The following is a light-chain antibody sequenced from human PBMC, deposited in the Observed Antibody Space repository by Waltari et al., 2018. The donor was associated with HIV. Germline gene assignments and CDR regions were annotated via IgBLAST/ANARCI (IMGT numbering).Light chain of an antibody. V-gene: IGLV3-25*03. CDR1: ALSKQY. Sequence: SYELTQPPSVSVSPGQTARITCSGDALSKQYASWYQQKPGQAPVVVIYKDTRKSSGIPERVSGSTAGTTVTLTISVVQAEDEADYYCQSADSSGNWLFGGGTKLTVV. CDR2: KDT. CDR3: QSADSSGNWL. J-gene: IGLJ3*02.